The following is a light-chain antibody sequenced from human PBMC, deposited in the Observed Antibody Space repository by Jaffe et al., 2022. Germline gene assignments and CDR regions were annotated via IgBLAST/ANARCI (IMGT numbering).Light chain of an antibody. CDR3: QQYFSTPPT. CDR2: WAS. Sequence: IVMTQSPDSLTVSLGERATINCKSSQSLFHTSNNKNYLTWYQQKSGQPPKLLFSWASTRESGVPDRFSGSGSGTDFTLTISSLQAEDVAVYYCQQYFSTPPTFGQGTKVEI. CDR1: QSLFHTSNNKNY. J-gene: IGKJ1*01. V-gene: IGKV4-1*01.